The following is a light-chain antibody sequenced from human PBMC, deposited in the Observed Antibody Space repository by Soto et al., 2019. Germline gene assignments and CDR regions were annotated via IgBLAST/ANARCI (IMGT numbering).Light chain of an antibody. CDR1: QNVGKN. Sequence: EIVMTQSAATLSVSPGVGTTLAYRLNQNVGKNLGWYQQKPGQAPRLLIYGASTRAAGIPDRFSGSGAGTEFTLTISGLQSDDFAVYYCQQFNNWPPWTFGQGTKVDI. J-gene: IGKJ1*01. V-gene: IGKV3-15*01. CDR2: GAS. CDR3: QQFNNWPPWT.